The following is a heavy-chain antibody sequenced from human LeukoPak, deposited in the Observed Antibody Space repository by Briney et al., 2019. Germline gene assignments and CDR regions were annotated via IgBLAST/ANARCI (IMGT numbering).Heavy chain of an antibody. CDR3: ARDYDFYCSGDNCYSPRLSDS. V-gene: IGHV3-13*01. D-gene: IGHD2-15*01. Sequence: GGSLRLSCAASGFTFSSYDMHWVRQATGKGLEWVSAIGTAGDTYYPGSVKGRFTISRENAKNSLYLQMNSLRAGDTAVYYCARDYDFYCSGDNCYSPRLSDSWGQGTLVTVSS. J-gene: IGHJ4*02. CDR2: IGTAGDT. CDR1: GFTFSSYD.